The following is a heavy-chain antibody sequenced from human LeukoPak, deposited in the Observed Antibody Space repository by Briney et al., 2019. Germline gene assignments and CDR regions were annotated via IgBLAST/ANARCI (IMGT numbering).Heavy chain of an antibody. CDR3: ARVRGGSYLDAFDM. CDR2: IYWDDEE. V-gene: IGHV2-5*02. D-gene: IGHD1-26*01. J-gene: IGHJ3*02. CDR1: GFSLSTSGVG. Sequence: SGPTLVKATQTLTLTCTFSGFSLSTSGVGVGWIRQPPGKALECLALIYWDDEERYSPSLRNRVTITKDTSTNQVVLTMTNMDPVDTATYYCARVRGGSYLDAFDMWGQGTMVTVSS.